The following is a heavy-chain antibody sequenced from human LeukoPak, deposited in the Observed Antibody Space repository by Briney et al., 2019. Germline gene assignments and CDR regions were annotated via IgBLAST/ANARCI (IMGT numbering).Heavy chain of an antibody. Sequence: ASVKVSCKASGYTFTNYYIHWMRQAPGQGLEWMGIINPSGGSNSNAQNFQGRFTMTRDTSTSTVYMEMSSLRYEDTAVYYCASVGDSSNSWFDPWGQGTLVTVSS. CDR3: ASVGDSSNSWFDP. V-gene: IGHV1-46*01. CDR2: INPSGGSN. CDR1: GYTFTNYY. J-gene: IGHJ5*02. D-gene: IGHD6-19*01.